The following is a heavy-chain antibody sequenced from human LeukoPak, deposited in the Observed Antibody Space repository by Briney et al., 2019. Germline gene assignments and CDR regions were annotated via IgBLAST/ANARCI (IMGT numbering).Heavy chain of an antibody. CDR1: GFTFSSYG. CDR3: ARDDTMVRGVAYYYYGMDV. D-gene: IGHD3-10*01. J-gene: IGHJ6*02. Sequence: GGSLRLSCAASGFTFSSYGMHWVRQAPGKGLEWVAVIWYDGSNKYYADSVKGRFTISRDNSKNTLYLQMNSLRAENTAVYYCARDDTMVRGVAYYYYGMDVWGQGTTVTVSS. CDR2: IWYDGSNK. V-gene: IGHV3-33*01.